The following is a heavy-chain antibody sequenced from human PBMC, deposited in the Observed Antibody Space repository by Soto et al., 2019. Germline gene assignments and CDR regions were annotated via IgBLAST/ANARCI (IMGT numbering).Heavy chain of an antibody. D-gene: IGHD3-22*01. V-gene: IGHV1-3*01. CDR3: ARVTDYFDTIGYSREYVKL. CDR2: INAGNGNT. CDR1: GYTFTSAA. Sequence: GASVKVSCKASGYTFTSAAMHCLRQAAGQRPEWMGWINAGNGNTKYPQKFQGRVTITRDISASTVYMEMSRLRSEDTAVYFCARVTDYFDTIGYSREYVKLWGQGTPVTVSS. J-gene: IGHJ1*01.